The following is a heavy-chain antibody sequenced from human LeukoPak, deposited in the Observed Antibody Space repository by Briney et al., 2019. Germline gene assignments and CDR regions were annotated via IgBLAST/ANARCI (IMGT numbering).Heavy chain of an antibody. CDR1: GGSISSYY. CDR2: IYYSGST. Sequence: SETLSLTCTVSGGSISSYYWSWIRQPPGKGLEWIGYIYYSGSTNYNPSLKSRVTISVDTSKNQFSLKLSSVTAADTAVYYCARHVAPGPYYFDYWGQGTLVTVSS. CDR3: ARHVAPGPYYFDY. D-gene: IGHD2-21*01. J-gene: IGHJ4*02. V-gene: IGHV4-59*08.